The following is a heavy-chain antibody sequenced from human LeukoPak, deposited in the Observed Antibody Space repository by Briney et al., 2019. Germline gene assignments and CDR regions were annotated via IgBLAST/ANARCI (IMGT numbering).Heavy chain of an antibody. CDR3: PRSPYGSGSYYNVWWFDP. Sequence: GGSLRLSCAASGFTVSSNYMSWVRQAPGKGLEWVSVIYSGGSTYYSDSVKGRFTISRANSKNTLYLQLNSLRAEDRAVYYCPRSPYGSGSYYNVWWFDPWGQGTLVTVSS. CDR2: IYSGGST. J-gene: IGHJ5*02. D-gene: IGHD3-10*01. CDR1: GFTVSSNY. V-gene: IGHV3-53*01.